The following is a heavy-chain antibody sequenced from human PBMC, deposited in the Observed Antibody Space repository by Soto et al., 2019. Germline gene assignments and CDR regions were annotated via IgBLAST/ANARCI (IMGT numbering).Heavy chain of an antibody. CDR1: GYTFTGYY. CDR3: ARDHSVTEYCSSTSCYAVDP. J-gene: IGHJ5*02. CDR2: INPNSGGT. Sequence: ASLKVSCKASGYTFTGYYMHWVRQAPGQGLEWMGWINPNSGGTNYAQKFQGRVTMTRDTSISTAYMELSRLRSDDTAVYYCARDHSVTEYCSSTSCYAVDPWGQGTLVTVSS. V-gene: IGHV1-2*02. D-gene: IGHD2-2*01.